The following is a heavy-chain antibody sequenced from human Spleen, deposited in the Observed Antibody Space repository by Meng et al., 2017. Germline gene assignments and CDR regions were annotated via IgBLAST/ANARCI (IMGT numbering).Heavy chain of an antibody. CDR3: ARGVGWYYGSGPHVDY. CDR2: IYYSEIT. V-gene: IGHV4-39*07. Sequence: SETLSLTCTVSGDSIARRTYYWAWIRQPPGKGLEWIGSIYYSEITYYNASLKSRVTISVDTSKNQFSLKLSSVTAADTAVYYCARGVGWYYGSGPHVDYWGQGTLVTVSS. CDR1: GDSIARRTYY. D-gene: IGHD3-10*01. J-gene: IGHJ4*02.